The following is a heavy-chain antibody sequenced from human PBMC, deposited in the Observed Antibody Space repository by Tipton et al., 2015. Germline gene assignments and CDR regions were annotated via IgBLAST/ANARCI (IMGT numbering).Heavy chain of an antibody. Sequence: TLSLTCTVSGGSIDSYYWSWIRQPPGKGLEWIGYIYYSGSTKYSPSLKSRVTISVDSSKTQLSLKLRSVTAADTAVYYCARFRFDYFDYWGHGTLVTVSS. CDR2: IYYSGST. D-gene: IGHD3-3*01. CDR1: GGSIDSYY. V-gene: IGHV4-59*01. CDR3: ARFRFDYFDY. J-gene: IGHJ4*01.